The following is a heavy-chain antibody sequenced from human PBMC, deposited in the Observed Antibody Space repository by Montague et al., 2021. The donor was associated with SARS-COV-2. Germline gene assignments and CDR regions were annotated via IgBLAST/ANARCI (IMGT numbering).Heavy chain of an antibody. CDR1: GGSISSGGYY. CDR3: ARAPTIFGVVITNFDY. V-gene: IGHV4-31*03. D-gene: IGHD3-3*01. Sequence: TLSLTCTVSGGSISSGGYYWSWIRQHPGKGLEWIGYIYYSGSTYYNPSLKSRVTISVDTSKNQFSLKLSSVTAADTAVYYCARAPTIFGVVITNFDYWGQGTLATVSS. J-gene: IGHJ4*02. CDR2: IYYSGST.